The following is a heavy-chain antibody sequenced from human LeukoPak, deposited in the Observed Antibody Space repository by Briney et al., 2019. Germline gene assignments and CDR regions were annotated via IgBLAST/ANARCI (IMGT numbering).Heavy chain of an antibody. V-gene: IGHV1-3*01. CDR3: ARDRGSGWDWYFDL. CDR1: GYTFTSYA. D-gene: IGHD6-19*01. J-gene: IGHJ2*01. CDR2: INAGNGNT. Sequence: ASVKVSCKASGYTFTSYAMHWVRQAPGQRLEWMGWINAGNGNTKYSQKFQGRVTITRDTSASTAYMELSSLRSEDTAVYYCARDRGSGWDWYFDLWGRGTLVTVSS.